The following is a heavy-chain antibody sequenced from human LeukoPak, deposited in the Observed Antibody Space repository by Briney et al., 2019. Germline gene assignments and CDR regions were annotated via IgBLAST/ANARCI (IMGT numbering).Heavy chain of an antibody. V-gene: IGHV4-39*01. CDR2: IFYSGST. CDR1: GGSISSINHY. J-gene: IGHJ6*03. CDR3: ARHVYYYYYYMDV. Sequence: SETLSLTCNVSGGSISSINHYWGWIRQPPGKGLEYIGSIFYSGSTHYNPSLRSRVTVSIDTSKNQISLNLSSLTAADTAIYYCARHVYYYYYYMDVWGKGTTVTISS.